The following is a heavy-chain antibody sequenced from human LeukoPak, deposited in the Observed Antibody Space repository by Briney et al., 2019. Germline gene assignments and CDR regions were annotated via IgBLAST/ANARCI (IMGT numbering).Heavy chain of an antibody. CDR1: GYNSFTYW. CDR3: GRPSADGLERAHIDC. Sequence: GESLKISCQASGYNSFTYWIAWVRQMPGKGLESMGSIYPADSDTRYSPSFQGQVTISADKSISTAYLQWSGLKASDTAIYYCGRPSADGLERAHIDCWGQGTLVTVSS. V-gene: IGHV5-51*01. J-gene: IGHJ4*02. CDR2: IYPADSDT.